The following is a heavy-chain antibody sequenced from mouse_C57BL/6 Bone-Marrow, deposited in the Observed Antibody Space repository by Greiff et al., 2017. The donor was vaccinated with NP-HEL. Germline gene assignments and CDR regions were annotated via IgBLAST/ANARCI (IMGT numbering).Heavy chain of an antibody. CDR2: IYPGDGDT. J-gene: IGHJ3*01. V-gene: IGHV1-82*01. Sequence: VQLQQSGPELVKPGASVKISCKASGYAFSSSWMNWVKQRPGKGLEWIGRIYPGDGDTNYNGKFKGKATLTADKSSSTAYMQLSSLTSEDSAVYFGARSYYYGSFAYWGQGTLVTVSA. D-gene: IGHD1-1*01. CDR1: GYAFSSSW. CDR3: ARSYYYGSFAY.